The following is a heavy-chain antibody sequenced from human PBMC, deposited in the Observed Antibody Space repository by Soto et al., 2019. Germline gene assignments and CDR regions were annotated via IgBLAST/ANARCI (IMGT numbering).Heavy chain of an antibody. J-gene: IGHJ4*02. D-gene: IGHD3-3*01. CDR1: GYTFTSYG. Sequence: GASLKVSGKASGYTFTSYGISWVLRAPGQGLEWMGWISAYNGNTNYAQKLQGRVTMTTDTSTSTAYMELRSLRSDDTAVYYCAREGWREGPFDYWGQGTLVTVSS. CDR3: AREGWREGPFDY. V-gene: IGHV1-18*01. CDR2: ISAYNGNT.